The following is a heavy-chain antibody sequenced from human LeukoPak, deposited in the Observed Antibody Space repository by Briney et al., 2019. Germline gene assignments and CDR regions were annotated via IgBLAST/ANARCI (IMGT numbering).Heavy chain of an antibody. J-gene: IGHJ4*02. V-gene: IGHV3-30*02. CDR1: GFTFSSYG. D-gene: IGHD3-3*01. CDR3: ARDRNTDFWSGYYTNYCDY. Sequence: GGSLRLSCAASGFTFSSYGMHWVRQAPGKGLEWVAFIRYDGSNKYYADSVKGRFTISRDNAKNSLYLQMSSLRAEDTAVYYCARDRNTDFWSGYYTNYCDYWGQGTLVTVSS. CDR2: IRYDGSNK.